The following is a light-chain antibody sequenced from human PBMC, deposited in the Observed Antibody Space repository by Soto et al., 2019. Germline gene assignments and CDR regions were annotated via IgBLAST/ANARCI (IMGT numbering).Light chain of an antibody. Sequence: EIVLTQSPATLSLSPWERATLSCRASQSVSSYLLWYQQKPGXAPXLLIYDASNRASGTPARFSGSGYEQDFTLTISSLEPEDFAVYYCPHRMKRPLTFGQGTRMEIK. V-gene: IGKV3-11*01. CDR1: QSVSSY. CDR2: DAS. J-gene: IGKJ5*01. CDR3: PHRMKRPLT.